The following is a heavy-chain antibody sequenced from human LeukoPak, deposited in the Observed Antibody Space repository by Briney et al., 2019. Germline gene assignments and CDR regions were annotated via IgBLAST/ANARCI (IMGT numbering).Heavy chain of an antibody. CDR2: INHSGST. CDR1: GGSISSYY. J-gene: IGHJ4*02. CDR3: ARGYSSPSSRYFDY. D-gene: IGHD6-13*01. V-gene: IGHV4-34*01. Sequence: SETLSLTCTVSGGSISSYYWSWIRQPPGKGLEWIGEINHSGSTNYNPSLKSRVTISVDTSKNQFSLKLSSVTAADTAVYYCARGYSSPSSRYFDYWGQGTLVTVSS.